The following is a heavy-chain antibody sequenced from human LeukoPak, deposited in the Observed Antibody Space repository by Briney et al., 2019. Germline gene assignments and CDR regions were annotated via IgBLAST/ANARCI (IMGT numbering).Heavy chain of an antibody. CDR3: ARRYTIFGVVIIRYYYYMDV. J-gene: IGHJ6*03. CDR1: GASISSYY. D-gene: IGHD3-3*01. CDR2: INHSGST. Sequence: SETLSLTCSVSGASISSYYWSWIRQPPGKGLEWIGEINHSGSTNYNPSLKSRVTISVDTSKNQFSLKLSSVTAADTAVYYCARRYTIFGVVIIRYYYYMDVWGKGTTVTVSS. V-gene: IGHV4-34*01.